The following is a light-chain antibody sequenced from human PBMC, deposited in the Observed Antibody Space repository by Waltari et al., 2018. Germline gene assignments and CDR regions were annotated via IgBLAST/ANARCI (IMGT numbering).Light chain of an antibody. CDR3: QQSYSTPPFT. V-gene: IGKV1-39*01. Sequence: DIQMTTSPSSLSASVGDRSTITCRASQSISSYLTWFQQKPGKAPKLLIYTSSSLQSGVPSRFSGSGSETDFTLTISSLQPEDFATYYCQQSYSTPPFTFGPGTKVDIK. CDR2: TSS. J-gene: IGKJ3*01. CDR1: QSISSY.